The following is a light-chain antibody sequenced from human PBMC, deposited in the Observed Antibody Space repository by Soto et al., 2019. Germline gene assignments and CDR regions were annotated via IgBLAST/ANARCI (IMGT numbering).Light chain of an antibody. CDR1: QSVSSSY. CDR2: GTS. V-gene: IGKV3-20*01. CDR3: QHYHSSRLI. Sequence: IVSTQSPGTLSLSPGERATLSCRASQSVSSSYLAWYQQKPGQAPRLLIYGTSSRATVIPDRFSGSGSGTDFTLTISRLEPEDFAVYYCQHYHSSRLIFGGGTKVDIK. J-gene: IGKJ4*01.